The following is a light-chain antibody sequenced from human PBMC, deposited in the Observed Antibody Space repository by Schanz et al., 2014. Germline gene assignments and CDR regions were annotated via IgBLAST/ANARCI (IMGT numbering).Light chain of an antibody. CDR1: SSDVGGYKY. CDR3: QSYDNSLSGWV. J-gene: IGLJ3*02. CDR2: DVT. V-gene: IGLV2-8*01. Sequence: QSALTQPPSASGSPGQSVTISCTGTSSDVGGYKYVSWYQQHPGKAPKLMIYDVTKRPSGVPDRFSGSKSGNTASLTISGLQAEDEADYYCQSYDNSLSGWVFGGGTKLTVL.